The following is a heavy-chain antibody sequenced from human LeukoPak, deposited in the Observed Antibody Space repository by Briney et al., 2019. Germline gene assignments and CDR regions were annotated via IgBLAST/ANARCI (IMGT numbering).Heavy chain of an antibody. Sequence: SETLSLTSAVYVGSFRGDYWSCSSHTPRRGEWWIVEINHRGSTNYNPSPNSRVTISVDTSKHQFSLKLSSVTAADTAVYYCARGRVVKQLWLRRDQYYFDYWGQGTLVTVSS. V-gene: IGHV4-34*01. D-gene: IGHD5-18*01. CDR1: VGSFRGDY. J-gene: IGHJ4*02. CDR3: ARGRVVKQLWLRRDQYYFDY. CDR2: INHRGST.